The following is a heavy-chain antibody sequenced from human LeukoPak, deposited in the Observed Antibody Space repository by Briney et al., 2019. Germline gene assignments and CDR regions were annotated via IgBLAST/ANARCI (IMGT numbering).Heavy chain of an antibody. CDR2: ISGNGVST. V-gene: IGHV3-23*01. CDR3: ARQHDSSTYYYVYYYAMDV. J-gene: IGHJ6*02. Sequence: GGSLRLSCAASGFTFSSYAMSWVRQAPGKGLEWVSAISGNGVSTYYAYSVKGRFTISRDNSQNTLYLQMNSLSAEDTAIYYCARQHDSSTYYYVYYYAMDVWGQGTTVTVSS. CDR1: GFTFSSYA. D-gene: IGHD3-22*01.